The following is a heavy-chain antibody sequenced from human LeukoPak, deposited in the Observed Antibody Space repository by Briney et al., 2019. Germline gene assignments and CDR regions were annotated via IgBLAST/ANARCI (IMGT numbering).Heavy chain of an antibody. Sequence: PGGSLTLSCAASGFTFCRYERTWVRQAPGKGLEWVSYFSSSGLTIYYAASVRGRFTISRDNANNSLYLQMNSLRAEDTAVYYCARERVTTGGDAFVIWGQGTMVTVSS. CDR2: FSSSGLTI. CDR1: GFTFCRYE. J-gene: IGHJ3*02. CDR3: ARERVTTGGDAFVI. V-gene: IGHV3-48*03. D-gene: IGHD4-17*01.